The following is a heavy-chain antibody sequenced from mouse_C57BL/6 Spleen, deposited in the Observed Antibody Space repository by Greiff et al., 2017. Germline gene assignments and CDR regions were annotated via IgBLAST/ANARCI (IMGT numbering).Heavy chain of an antibody. J-gene: IGHJ3*01. Sequence: VQLQQSGAELVKPGASVKLSCKASGYTFTEYTIHWVKQTSGQGLEWIGWFYPGSGSITYNEKFKDKATLTADKSSSTVYMELSRVTSEDASVYFCVRHEGYYDYEAWFAYWGQGTLVTVSA. V-gene: IGHV1-62-2*01. CDR3: VRHEGYYDYEAWFAY. D-gene: IGHD2-4*01. CDR1: GYTFTEYT. CDR2: FYPGSGSI.